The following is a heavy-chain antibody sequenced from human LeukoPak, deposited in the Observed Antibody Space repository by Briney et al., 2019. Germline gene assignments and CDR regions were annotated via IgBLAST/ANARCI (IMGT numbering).Heavy chain of an antibody. CDR2: IWSDGSKK. CDR3: AKDQSSSWYDFDY. V-gene: IGHV3-33*06. Sequence: PGGSLRLSCAASGFSFTNYGMHWVRQAPGKSLEWVAVIWSDGSKKDYADSVKGRFTVSRDNSKNTLYLQMNSLRAEDTAVYYCAKDQSSSWYDFDYWGQGTLVTVSS. D-gene: IGHD6-13*01. CDR1: GFSFTNYG. J-gene: IGHJ4*02.